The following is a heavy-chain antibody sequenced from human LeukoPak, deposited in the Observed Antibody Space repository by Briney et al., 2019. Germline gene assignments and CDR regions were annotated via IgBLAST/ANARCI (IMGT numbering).Heavy chain of an antibody. CDR1: GFRFSDYY. CDR3: ARRDLVRGVILLDY. D-gene: IGHD3-10*01. J-gene: IGHJ4*01. Sequence: PGGSLRLSCAASGFRFSDYYMSWIRQAPGKGLEWFSYISSSGSDTQYAESVKGRFTISRDNAKKSLYLQMNSLRADDTAVYYCARRDLVRGVILLDYWGPGMLVIVSS. CDR2: ISSSGSDT. V-gene: IGHV3-11*01.